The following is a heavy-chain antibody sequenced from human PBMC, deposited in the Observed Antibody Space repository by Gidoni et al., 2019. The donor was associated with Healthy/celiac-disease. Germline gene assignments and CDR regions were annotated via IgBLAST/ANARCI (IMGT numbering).Heavy chain of an antibody. CDR2: IYWDADK. V-gene: IGHV2-5*02. J-gene: IGHJ4*02. CDR3: AHAVVTPRALFDY. CDR1: GFSPSTSGVG. Sequence: QITLKESGPTLVKPTQTLTLTCTFSGFSPSTSGVGVGWIRQPPGKALEWLALIYWDADKRYSPSLKSRLTITKDTYKNQVVLTMTNMDPVDTATYYCAHAVVTPRALFDYWGQGTLVTVSS. D-gene: IGHD2-15*01.